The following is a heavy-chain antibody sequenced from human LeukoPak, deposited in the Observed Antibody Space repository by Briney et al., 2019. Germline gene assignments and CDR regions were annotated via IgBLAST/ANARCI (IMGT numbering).Heavy chain of an antibody. Sequence: GGSLRLSCAASGFTFSSYAMSWVRQAPGKGLEWVSGINGSGGSTNYADSVKGRFTISRDNSKNTLYLQMNSLRAEDTAVYYCARATSKFYDSSGIENYWGQGTLVTVSS. V-gene: IGHV3-23*01. CDR1: GFTFSSYA. J-gene: IGHJ4*02. CDR3: ARATSKFYDSSGIENY. CDR2: INGSGGST. D-gene: IGHD3-22*01.